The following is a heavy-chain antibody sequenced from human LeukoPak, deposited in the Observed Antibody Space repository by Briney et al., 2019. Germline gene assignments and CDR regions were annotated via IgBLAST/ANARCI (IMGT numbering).Heavy chain of an antibody. Sequence: GASVKVSCKASGYTFTSYGISWVRQAPGQGLEWMGWISAYNGNTNYAQKLQGRATMTTDTSTSTAYMELRSLRSDDTAVYYCARAVCSGGSCYWDYWGQGTLVTVSS. D-gene: IGHD2-15*01. J-gene: IGHJ4*02. CDR1: GYTFTSYG. V-gene: IGHV1-18*01. CDR3: ARAVCSGGSCYWDY. CDR2: ISAYNGNT.